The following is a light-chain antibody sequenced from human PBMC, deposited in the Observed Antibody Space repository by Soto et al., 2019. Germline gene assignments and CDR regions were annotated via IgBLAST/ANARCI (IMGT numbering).Light chain of an antibody. J-gene: IGKJ1*01. CDR1: QRISGY. Sequence: DIQMTQSPSTLSAFVGDRVTITCRASQRISGYLAWYQQRPGKAPKLLSLESGVPSRFSGSGSGTEFTLTISTLQAEDSASYYCQQYHSYPWTFGQGTKVDIK. CDR3: QQYHSYPWT. V-gene: IGKV1-5*01.